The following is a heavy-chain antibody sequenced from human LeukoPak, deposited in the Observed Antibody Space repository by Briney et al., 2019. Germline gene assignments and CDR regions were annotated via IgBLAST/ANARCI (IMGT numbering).Heavy chain of an antibody. V-gene: IGHV1-18*01. D-gene: IGHD6-6*01. CDR2: ISAYNGNT. Sequence: ASVKVSCKASGYTFTSYGISWVRQAPGQGLEWMGWISAYNGNTNYAQKLQGRVTMTTDTSTSTAYMELRSLRSDDTAVYYCARGKGGIAARPARLVHNWFDPWGQGTLDTVSS. J-gene: IGHJ5*02. CDR3: ARGKGGIAARPARLVHNWFDP. CDR1: GYTFTSYG.